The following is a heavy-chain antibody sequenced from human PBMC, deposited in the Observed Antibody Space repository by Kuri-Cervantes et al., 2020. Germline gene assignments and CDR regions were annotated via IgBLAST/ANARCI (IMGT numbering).Heavy chain of an antibody. CDR1: GYSITSGYY. J-gene: IGHJ4*02. V-gene: IGHV4-38-2*01. CDR3: ARGPINCRSTSCYLFDY. CDR2: IFHSGST. Sequence: SETLSLTCGLSGYSITSGYYWGWIRQSPGKGLEWIGSIFHSGSTHYNPSLKSRVTISVDTSKNQFSVKLSSVTTADTAVYYCARGPINCRSTSCYLFDYWGQGTLVTVSS. D-gene: IGHD2-2*01.